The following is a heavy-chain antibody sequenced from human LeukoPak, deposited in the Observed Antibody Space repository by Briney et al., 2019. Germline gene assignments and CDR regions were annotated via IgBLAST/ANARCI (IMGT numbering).Heavy chain of an antibody. D-gene: IGHD3-22*01. CDR1: GGSISSGGYY. CDR2: IYYSGST. Sequence: MPSETLSLTCTVSGGSISSGGYYWSWIRQHPGKGLEWIGYIYYSGSTYYNPSLKSRVTISVDTSKNQFSLKLSSVTAADTAVYYCARGYDYYDSSGYYGFDYWGQGTLVTVSS. CDR3: ARGYDYYDSSGYYGFDY. J-gene: IGHJ4*02. V-gene: IGHV4-31*03.